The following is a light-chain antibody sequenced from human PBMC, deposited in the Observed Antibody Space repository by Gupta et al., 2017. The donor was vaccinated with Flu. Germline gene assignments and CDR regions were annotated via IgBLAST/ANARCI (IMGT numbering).Light chain of an antibody. CDR2: AAS. J-gene: IGKJ5*01. CDR1: QGISRW. CDR3: QQANSFPIT. V-gene: IGKV1-12*01. Sequence: PPSVSASVGDRINISCRASQGISRWLDWYQQKPGKAPKPLIFAASSLQSGVASRFSGSGSGTDFTLTINNLQPEDFGTYYCQQANSFPITFGQGTRL.